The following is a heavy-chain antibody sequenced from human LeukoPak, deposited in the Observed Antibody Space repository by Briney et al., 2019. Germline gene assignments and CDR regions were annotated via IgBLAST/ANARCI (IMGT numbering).Heavy chain of an antibody. CDR1: GFTFSNYA. V-gene: IGHV3-43*02. CDR3: AKTLLVAAPRKYYFYYYGTDV. CDR2: ISGDGGGT. J-gene: IGHJ6*02. D-gene: IGHD6-6*01. Sequence: GGSLRLSCAASGFTFSNYAMSWVRQAPGKGLEWVSLISGDGGGTYYADSVRGRFTISRDNSKNSLSLQMNSLRIEDTALYYCAKTLLVAAPRKYYFYYYGTDVWGQGTTVTVSS.